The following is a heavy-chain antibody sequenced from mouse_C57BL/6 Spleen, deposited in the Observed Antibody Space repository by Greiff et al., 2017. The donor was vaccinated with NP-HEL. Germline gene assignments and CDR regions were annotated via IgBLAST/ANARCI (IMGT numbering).Heavy chain of an antibody. Sequence: QVHVKQSGAELARPGASVKLSCKASGYTFTSYGISWVKQRTGQGLEWIGEIYPRSGNTYYNEKFKGKATLTADKSSSTAYMELRSLTSEDSAVYFCARKGLDYFDYWGQGTTLTVSS. CDR1: GYTFTSYG. V-gene: IGHV1-81*01. J-gene: IGHJ2*01. CDR2: IYPRSGNT. CDR3: ARKGLDYFDY. D-gene: IGHD2-13*01.